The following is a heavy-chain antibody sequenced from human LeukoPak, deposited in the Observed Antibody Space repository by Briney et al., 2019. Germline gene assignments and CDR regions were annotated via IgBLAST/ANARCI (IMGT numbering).Heavy chain of an antibody. CDR3: ARVTVGFFDY. J-gene: IGHJ4*02. Sequence: PGGSLRLSCAASGFTFSSYRMNWVRQAPGKGLEWVSTISGNGGSSYDADSVKGRFTISRDNSKNTLYLQMNSLRAEDTAVYYCARVTVGFFDYWGQGTLVTVSS. CDR2: ISGNGGSS. CDR1: GFTFSSYR. V-gene: IGHV3-23*01. D-gene: IGHD4-23*01.